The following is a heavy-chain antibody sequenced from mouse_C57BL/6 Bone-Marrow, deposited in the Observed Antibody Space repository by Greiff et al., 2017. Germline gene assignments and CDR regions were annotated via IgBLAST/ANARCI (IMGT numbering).Heavy chain of an antibody. J-gene: IGHJ4*01. D-gene: IGHD2-1*01. Sequence: EVQLQESGPVLVKPGASVKMSCKASGYTFTDYYMNWVKQSHGKSLEWIGDINPYNGGTSYNQKFKGKATLTVDKASSTAYMQLNRLKSEDSAVYYCARMGNSYYAMDYWGQGTSVTVSS. CDR3: ARMGNSYYAMDY. CDR2: INPYNGGT. CDR1: GYTFTDYY. V-gene: IGHV1-19*01.